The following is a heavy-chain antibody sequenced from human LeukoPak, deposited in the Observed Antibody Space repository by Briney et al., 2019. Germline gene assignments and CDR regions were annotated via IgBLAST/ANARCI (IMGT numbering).Heavy chain of an antibody. CDR2: ISGSGGST. CDR1: GFTFSSYA. V-gene: IGHV3-23*01. J-gene: IGHJ4*02. D-gene: IGHD6-13*01. Sequence: AGGSLRLSCAASGFTFSSYAMSWVRQAPGKGLGWVSAISGSGGSTYYADSVKGRFTISRDNSKNTLYLQMNSLRAEDTAVYYCAKARLEIYSSFDYWGQGTLVTVSS. CDR3: AKARLEIYSSFDY.